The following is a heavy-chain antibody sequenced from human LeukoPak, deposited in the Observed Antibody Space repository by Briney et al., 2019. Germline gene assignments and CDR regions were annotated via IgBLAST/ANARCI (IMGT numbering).Heavy chain of an antibody. J-gene: IGHJ4*02. V-gene: IGHV3-74*01. CDR1: GLSFSNSW. Sequence: GGSLRLSCAASGLSFSNSWMHWVRQATGKGLVWVSRINCDGTTTYYADSVKGRFTISRDNAKNTLFLQMNSLRPEDTALYYCANDPYFANFWTGYPRYWSQGTLVTVSS. CDR3: ANDPYFANFWTGYPRY. CDR2: INCDGTTT. D-gene: IGHD3/OR15-3a*01.